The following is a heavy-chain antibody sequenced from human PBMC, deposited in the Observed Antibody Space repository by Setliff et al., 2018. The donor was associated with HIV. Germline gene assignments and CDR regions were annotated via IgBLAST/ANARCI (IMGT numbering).Heavy chain of an antibody. V-gene: IGHV4-34*01. Sequence: SETMSLTCAVYGGSLSGHYLSWIRQPPGKGLEWIGEINHSGSTNYNPSLKSRVTISVDTSKNQFSLKLSSVTAADTAVYYCARGERYSSSWYEGDNGFDPWGQGTLVTVSS. CDR3: ARGERYSSSWYEGDNGFDP. J-gene: IGHJ5*02. D-gene: IGHD6-13*01. CDR1: GGSLSGHY. CDR2: INHSGST.